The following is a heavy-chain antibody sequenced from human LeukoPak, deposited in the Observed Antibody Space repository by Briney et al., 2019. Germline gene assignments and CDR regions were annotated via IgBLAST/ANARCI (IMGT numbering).Heavy chain of an antibody. CDR1: SGSISSGSHY. J-gene: IGHJ5*02. CDR2: IDTSGST. Sequence: PSETLSLTCTVSSGSISSGSHYWNWIRQPAGKGLEWIGRIDTSGSTNYNPSLKSRVTISVDTSKNQFSLKLSSVTAADTAVYYCARVQNYDILTGYFPSNWFDPWGQGTLVTVSS. D-gene: IGHD3-9*01. V-gene: IGHV4-61*02. CDR3: ARVQNYDILTGYFPSNWFDP.